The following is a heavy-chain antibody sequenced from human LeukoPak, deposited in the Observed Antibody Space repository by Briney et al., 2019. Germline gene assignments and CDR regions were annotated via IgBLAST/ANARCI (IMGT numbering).Heavy chain of an antibody. Sequence: GGSLRLTCAASGFTVSSYGMTWVRLAPGKGLEWVSAFSATDGSAQYAESVKGRFTISRDNSKNSLYLQMNSLRDEDTAVYYCAKARIAAAGTGAFDVWGQGTMVTVSS. J-gene: IGHJ3*01. CDR3: AKARIAAAGTGAFDV. D-gene: IGHD6-13*01. CDR2: FSATDGSA. V-gene: IGHV3-23*01. CDR1: GFTVSSYG.